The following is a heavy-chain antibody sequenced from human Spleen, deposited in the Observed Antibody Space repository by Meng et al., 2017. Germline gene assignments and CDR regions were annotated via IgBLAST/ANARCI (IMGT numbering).Heavy chain of an antibody. J-gene: IGHJ5*02. CDR2: TYYRFKWYN. CDR1: RDSVSTNSAA. Sequence: TLSLTCAISRDSVSTNSAAWNWIRHSPSRGLEWLGRTYYRFKWYNDYAASVKSRMTINPDATKNQFPLKLNSVTPENTVVYDCAGGYCSAGSGYRNRVDPWGQGTLVTVSS. D-gene: IGHD2-15*01. CDR3: AGGYCSAGSGYRNRVDP. V-gene: IGHV6-1*01.